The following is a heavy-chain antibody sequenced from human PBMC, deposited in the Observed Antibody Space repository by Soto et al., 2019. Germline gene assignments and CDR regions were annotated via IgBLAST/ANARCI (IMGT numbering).Heavy chain of an antibody. Sequence: ASVKVSCKASGYTFTGYYMHWVRQAPGQGLEWMGWINPNSGGTNYAQKFQGWVTMTRDTSISTAYMELSRLRSDDTAVYCCARDGFVDTAMGNYYYYGMDVWGQGTTVTVSS. CDR3: ARDGFVDTAMGNYYYYGMDV. V-gene: IGHV1-2*04. CDR2: INPNSGGT. J-gene: IGHJ6*02. D-gene: IGHD5-18*01. CDR1: GYTFTGYY.